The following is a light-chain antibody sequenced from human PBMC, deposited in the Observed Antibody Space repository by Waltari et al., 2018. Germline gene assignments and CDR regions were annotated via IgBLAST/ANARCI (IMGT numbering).Light chain of an antibody. V-gene: IGKV3-15*01. CDR3: QQYNQWART. CDR1: QSVSSK. Sequence: EIVMTQSPATLSVSPGESATLSCRASQSVSSKLAWYQQIPGQAPRLLIYDASTRATAIQAMFNAGGSGTEFTLAISSLQSEDFAVYYCQQYNQWARTFGQGTKVEIK. CDR2: DAS. J-gene: IGKJ1*01.